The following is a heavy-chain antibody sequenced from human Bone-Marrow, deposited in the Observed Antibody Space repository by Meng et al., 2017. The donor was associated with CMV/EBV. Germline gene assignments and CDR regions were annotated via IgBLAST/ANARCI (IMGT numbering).Heavy chain of an antibody. D-gene: IGHD1-26*01. V-gene: IGHV4-39*07. Sequence: SETLSLTCSVSGGSVSTNSYYWGWIRQPPGKGLDWIGSMYYSGNTYYNPSPKSRVTISLDTSNNQVSLKLTSVTAADTGVYYCAGRSPTIRGLKVPYYYGMGVWGQGTTVTVSS. CDR1: GGSVSTNSYY. CDR2: MYYSGNT. J-gene: IGHJ6*02. CDR3: AGRSPTIRGLKVPYYYGMGV.